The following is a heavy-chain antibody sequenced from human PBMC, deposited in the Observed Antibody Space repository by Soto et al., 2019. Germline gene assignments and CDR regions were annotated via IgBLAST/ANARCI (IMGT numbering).Heavy chain of an antibody. V-gene: IGHV3-7*05. CDR1: GLSFNFYW. CDR2: IRPDGNEQ. J-gene: IGHJ4*02. CDR3: VTSRAYSYEF. D-gene: IGHD5-18*01. Sequence: GGSLRLSCAASGLSFNFYWMSWVRQAPGKGLEWVANIRPDGNEQHYVDSVRGRFIFSRDNSKSSVSLQMNNLRVDDTAVYYCVTSRAYSYEFWGQGTLVTISS.